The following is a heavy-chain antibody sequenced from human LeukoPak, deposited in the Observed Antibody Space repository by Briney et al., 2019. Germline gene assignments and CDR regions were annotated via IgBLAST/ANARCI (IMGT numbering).Heavy chain of an antibody. V-gene: IGHV1-69*05. CDR3: ARARRRYCSSTSCKGSFGLHYYYYMDV. D-gene: IGHD2-2*01. Sequence: SVRVSCKASGGTFSSYAISWVRQAPGQGLEWMGRIIPIFGTANYAQKFQGRVTITTDESTSTAYMELSSLRSEDTAVYYCARARRRYCSSTSCKGSFGLHYYYYMDVWGKGTTVTVSS. J-gene: IGHJ6*03. CDR2: IIPIFGTA. CDR1: GGTFSSYA.